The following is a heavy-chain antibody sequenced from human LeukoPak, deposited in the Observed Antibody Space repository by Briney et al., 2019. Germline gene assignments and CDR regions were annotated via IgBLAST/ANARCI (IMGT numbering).Heavy chain of an antibody. Sequence: SETLSLTCTVSGGSISSSSYYWGWIRQPPGKGLEWIGSIYYSGSTYYNPSLKSRVTISVDTSKNQFSLKLSSVTAADTAVYYCARLPTWYYYYYMDVWGKGTTVTISS. V-gene: IGHV4-39*01. J-gene: IGHJ6*03. CDR1: GGSISSSSYY. CDR3: ARLPTWYYYYYMDV. CDR2: IYYSGST.